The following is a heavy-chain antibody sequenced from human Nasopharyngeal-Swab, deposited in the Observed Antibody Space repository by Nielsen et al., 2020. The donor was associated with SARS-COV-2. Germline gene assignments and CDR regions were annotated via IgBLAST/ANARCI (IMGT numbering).Heavy chain of an antibody. CDR1: GFTFSTYA. D-gene: IGHD1-7*01. CDR2: ISYDGPNK. CDR3: ARPRRELRVYYGMDV. J-gene: IGHJ6*02. Sequence: GASLKISCAASGFTFSTYAMNWVRQAPGKGLEWVAVISYDGPNKYYADSVKGRFTVSRDNSKNTLYLQMNSLRADDTAVYYCARPRRELRVYYGMDVWGQGTTVTVSS. V-gene: IGHV3-30-3*01.